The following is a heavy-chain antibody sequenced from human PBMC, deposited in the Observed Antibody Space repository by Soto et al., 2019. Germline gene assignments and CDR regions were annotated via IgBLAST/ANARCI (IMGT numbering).Heavy chain of an antibody. CDR1: GLIFSDYH. CDR2: IRRKANSYTT. D-gene: IGHD6-19*01. Sequence: EVPLVESGGGLVQPGGSLRLSCAASGLIFSDYHMDWFRQAPGKGLEWVGRIRRKANSYTTEYAASVKGRFTISRDESKNSLYLQMNSLKTEDTAVYYCAMLGGWSGGSNDMDVWGQGTKVTVSS. J-gene: IGHJ6*02. CDR3: AMLGGWSGGSNDMDV. V-gene: IGHV3-72*01.